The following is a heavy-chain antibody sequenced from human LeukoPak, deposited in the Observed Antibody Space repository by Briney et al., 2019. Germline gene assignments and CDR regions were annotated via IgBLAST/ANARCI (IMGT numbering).Heavy chain of an antibody. D-gene: IGHD3-22*01. CDR1: GYSFTSYW. V-gene: IGHV5-51*01. Sequence: GESLKISCKGSGYSFTSYWIGWVRQMPGKGLEWMGIIYPGDSDTRYSPSFQGQVTISADKSIGTAYLQWSSLKASDTATYYCARQERYYDSSGYYYPAYFDYWGQGTLVTVSS. J-gene: IGHJ4*02. CDR2: IYPGDSDT. CDR3: ARQERYYDSSGYYYPAYFDY.